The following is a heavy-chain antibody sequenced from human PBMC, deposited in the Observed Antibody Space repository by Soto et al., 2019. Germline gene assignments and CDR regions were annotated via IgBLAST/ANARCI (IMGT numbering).Heavy chain of an antibody. J-gene: IGHJ4*02. Sequence: QVQLQESGPGLVKPSQTLSLTCTVSGGSISSGGYYWSWIRQHPGKGLEWIGYIYYSGSTYYIPSLKRRVTISVDTSKNQFSLKLSSVTAADTAVYYCARGITMVRGVGLFYFDYWGQGTLVTVSS. CDR1: GGSISSGGYY. CDR2: IYYSGST. CDR3: ARGITMVRGVGLFYFDY. D-gene: IGHD3-10*01. V-gene: IGHV4-31*03.